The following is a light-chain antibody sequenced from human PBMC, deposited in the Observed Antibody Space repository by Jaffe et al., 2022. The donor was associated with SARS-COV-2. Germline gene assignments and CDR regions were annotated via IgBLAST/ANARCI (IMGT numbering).Light chain of an antibody. CDR2: KDT. Sequence: SYELTQPPSVSVSPGQTARITCSGDALAKQYVYWYQQKPGQAPVLVIYKDTERPSGIPERLSGSSSGTTVTLTISGVQAEDEADYICQSADSSKTFALFGGGTKLTVL. J-gene: IGLJ2*01. CDR1: ALAKQY. CDR3: QSADSSKTFAL. V-gene: IGLV3-25*03.